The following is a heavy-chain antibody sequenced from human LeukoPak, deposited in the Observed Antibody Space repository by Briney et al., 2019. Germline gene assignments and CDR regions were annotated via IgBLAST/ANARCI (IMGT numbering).Heavy chain of an antibody. CDR1: GFTVSSGY. Sequence: GGSLRLSCAASGFTVSSGYMSWVRQAPGKGLEWVSVIYSSGSTFYADSVKGRFTLSRHNSENTLSLQMNSLRTEDTAVYYCARAPTGEAYFDSWGQGTLVTVSS. J-gene: IGHJ4*02. D-gene: IGHD3-16*01. V-gene: IGHV3-53*04. CDR3: ARAPTGEAYFDS. CDR2: IYSSGST.